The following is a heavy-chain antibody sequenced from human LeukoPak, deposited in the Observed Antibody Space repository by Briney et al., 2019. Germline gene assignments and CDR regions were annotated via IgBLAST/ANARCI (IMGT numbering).Heavy chain of an antibody. Sequence: GAMLLSCAATGFPVSSNYMSWVRQAPGKGLECVQAIDSGGSTYSPDSVKGRFTISKDNSNNTLYLQMNSLRAEDTAVYYCALESGDSMGYWGQGTLVTVSS. CDR3: ALESGDSMGY. CDR2: IDSGGST. J-gene: IGHJ4*02. V-gene: IGHV3-53*01. D-gene: IGHD2-21*02. CDR1: GFPVSSNY.